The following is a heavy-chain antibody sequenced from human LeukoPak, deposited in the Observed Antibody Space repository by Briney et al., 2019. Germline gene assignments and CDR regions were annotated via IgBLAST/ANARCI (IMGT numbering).Heavy chain of an antibody. D-gene: IGHD4-17*01. CDR3: TRGPDYGDYVFDY. V-gene: IGHV3-73*01. CDR2: IRSKANSYAT. Sequence: GGSLKLSCAASGFTFSGSAMHWVRQASGKGLEWIGRIRSKANSYATAYAASVKGRFTISRDDSKNTAYLQMNSLKTEDTAVYYCTRGPDYGDYVFDYWGQGTLVTVSS. J-gene: IGHJ4*02. CDR1: GFTFSGSA.